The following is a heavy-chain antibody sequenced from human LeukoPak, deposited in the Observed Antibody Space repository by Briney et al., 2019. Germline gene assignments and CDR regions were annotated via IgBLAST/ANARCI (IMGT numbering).Heavy chain of an antibody. V-gene: IGHV1-18*01. CDR1: GYTFTSYG. Sequence: ASVKVSCKASGYTFTSYGISWVRQAPGQRLEWMGWISAYNGNTNYAQKPQGTVTMTTDTSTSTAYMELRSLRSDDTAVYYCARGSTYYYGSGSYKDYWGQGTLVTVSS. D-gene: IGHD3-10*01. CDR2: ISAYNGNT. J-gene: IGHJ4*02. CDR3: ARGSTYYYGSGSYKDY.